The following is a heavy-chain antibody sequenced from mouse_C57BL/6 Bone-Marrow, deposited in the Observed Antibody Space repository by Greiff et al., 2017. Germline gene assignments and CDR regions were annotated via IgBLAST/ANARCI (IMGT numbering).Heavy chain of an antibody. D-gene: IGHD1-1*01. CDR2: IHPNSGST. Sequence: QVQLQQPGAELEKPGASVKLSCKASGYTFTSYWMHWVKQRPGQGLEWIGMIHPNSGSTNYNEKFKSKATLTVDKSSSTAYLQLSSLTSEDSAVYYCARRDYYYGTPNEWGTGTTVTVSS. V-gene: IGHV1-64*01. J-gene: IGHJ1*03. CDR1: GYTFTSYW. CDR3: ARRDYYYGTPNE.